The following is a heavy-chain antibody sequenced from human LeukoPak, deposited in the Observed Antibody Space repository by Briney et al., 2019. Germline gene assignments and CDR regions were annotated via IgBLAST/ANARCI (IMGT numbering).Heavy chain of an antibody. J-gene: IGHJ4*02. CDR1: GFSFTMYG. Sequence: PGRPLRLSCAASGFSFTMYGIHWVRQAPGKGLEWVAVIPTDGNNEYYANSVKGRFTISRDNSKNTVYLQMTSLRTEDTAVYYCAKDQIGWAPGYVSGPLDQWGQGTLVTVSS. D-gene: IGHD6-19*01. CDR2: IPTDGNNE. CDR3: AKDQIGWAPGYVSGPLDQ. V-gene: IGHV3-30*18.